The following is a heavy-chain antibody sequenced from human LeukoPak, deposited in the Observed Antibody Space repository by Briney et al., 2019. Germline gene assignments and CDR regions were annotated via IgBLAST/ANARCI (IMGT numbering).Heavy chain of an antibody. CDR1: GGSFSGYY. J-gene: IGHJ4*02. D-gene: IGHD3-3*01. CDR2: INHSGST. CDR3: ARCVFWSGYYCLFDY. V-gene: IGHV4-34*01. Sequence: SETLSLTCAVYGGSFSGYYWSWIRQPPGKGLESIGEINHSGSTNYNPSLKSRVTISVDTSKNQFSLKLSSVTAADTAVYYCARCVFWSGYYCLFDYWGQGTLFTVSS.